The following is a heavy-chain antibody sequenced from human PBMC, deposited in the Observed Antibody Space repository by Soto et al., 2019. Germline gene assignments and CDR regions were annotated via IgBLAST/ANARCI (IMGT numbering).Heavy chain of an antibody. CDR2: ISYDGSNK. Sequence: GGSLRLSCAASGFTFSSYGMHWVRQAPGKGLEWVAVISYDGSNKYYADSVKGRFTISRDNSKNTLYLQMNSLRAEDTAVYYCAKDQRPYYYYGIDVWGQGTTVTVSS. D-gene: IGHD6-25*01. CDR3: AKDQRPYYYYGIDV. V-gene: IGHV3-30*18. CDR1: GFTFSSYG. J-gene: IGHJ6*02.